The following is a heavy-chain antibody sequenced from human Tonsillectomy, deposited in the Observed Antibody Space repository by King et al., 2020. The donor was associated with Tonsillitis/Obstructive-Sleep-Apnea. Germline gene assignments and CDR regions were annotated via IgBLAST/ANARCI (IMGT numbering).Heavy chain of an antibody. J-gene: IGHJ4*02. CDR1: GYTVTDLA. Sequence: QLVQSGAEVKKPGASVKVSCKVPGYTVTDLAIHWVRQAPGKGLEWMGGFHPEDTETIYAQKFLGRVTLTEDTFTDTAYMELSSLSSEDTAVYYCATYGKYYYDTSGYYYYLDYWGQGTLVSVSS. CDR2: FHPEDTET. V-gene: IGHV1-24*01. D-gene: IGHD3-22*01. CDR3: ATYGKYYYDTSGYYYYLDY.